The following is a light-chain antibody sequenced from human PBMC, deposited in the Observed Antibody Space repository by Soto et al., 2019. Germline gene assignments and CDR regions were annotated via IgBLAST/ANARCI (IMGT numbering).Light chain of an antibody. V-gene: IGLV2-14*01. J-gene: IGLJ1*01. CDR2: DVS. Sequence: QSVLTQPASVSGSPGQSITISYTGTSSDVGAYNYDSWYQQYPGEAPKVIIYDVSHRPAGVSNRFSGSKSGNTASLTISGLQTQDEADYYCSSYTSATTYVFGTG. CDR3: SSYTSATTYV. CDR1: SSDVGAYNY.